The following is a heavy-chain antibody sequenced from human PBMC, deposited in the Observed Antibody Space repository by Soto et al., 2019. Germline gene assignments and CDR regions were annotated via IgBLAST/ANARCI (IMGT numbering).Heavy chain of an antibody. CDR1: GGSISSGGYS. CDR3: AREEFNWFDP. J-gene: IGHJ5*02. V-gene: IGHV4-30-2*01. Sequence: SETLSLTGAVSGGSISSGGYSWSWIRQPPGKGLEWIGYIYHSGSTYYNPSFKSRVTISVDRSKNQFSLKLSSVTAADTAVYYCAREEFNWFDPWGQGTLVTVSS. D-gene: IGHD3-10*01. CDR2: IYHSGST.